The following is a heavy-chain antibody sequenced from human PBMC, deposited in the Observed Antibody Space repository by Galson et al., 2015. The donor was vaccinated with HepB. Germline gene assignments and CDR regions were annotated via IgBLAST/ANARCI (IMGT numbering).Heavy chain of an antibody. Sequence: SVKVSCKASGGTFSSYAISWVRQAPGQGLEWMGGIIPIFGTANYAQKFQGRVTITADESTSTAYMELSSLRSEDTAVYYCARELLGGYYGSGSYPFDYWGQGTLVTVSS. J-gene: IGHJ4*02. CDR1: GGTFSSYA. CDR2: IIPIFGTA. CDR3: ARELLGGYYGSGSYPFDY. D-gene: IGHD3-10*01. V-gene: IGHV1-69*13.